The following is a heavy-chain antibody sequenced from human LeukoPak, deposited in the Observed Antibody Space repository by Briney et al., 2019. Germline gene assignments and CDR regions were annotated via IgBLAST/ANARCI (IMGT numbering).Heavy chain of an antibody. D-gene: IGHD3-10*01. CDR3: AKDAGGAGASTFDY. Sequence: GGSLRLSCAASGFTSSSHTMSWVRQAPGKGLEWVSTIGGRGGSIYYADAVKGRFTISRDNSKNTLSLQMNSLKAEDTAIYYCAKDAGGAGASTFDYWGQGTLVTVSS. CDR2: IGGRGGSI. J-gene: IGHJ4*02. CDR1: GFTSSSHT. V-gene: IGHV3-23*01.